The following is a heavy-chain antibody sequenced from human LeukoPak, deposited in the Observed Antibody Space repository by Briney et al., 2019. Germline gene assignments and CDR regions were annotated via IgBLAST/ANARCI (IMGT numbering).Heavy chain of an antibody. D-gene: IGHD5-24*01. CDR2: ISGSGGST. V-gene: IGHV3-23*01. J-gene: IGHJ3*02. CDR3: ARDNVWRGSRDGFDI. CDR1: GFTFSSYA. Sequence: GGSLRLSCAASGFTFSSYAMSWVRQAPGKGLEWVSAISGSGGSTYYADSVKGRFTISRDNSKNTLYLQMNSLRAEDTAVYYCARDNVWRGSRDGFDIWGQGTKVTVSS.